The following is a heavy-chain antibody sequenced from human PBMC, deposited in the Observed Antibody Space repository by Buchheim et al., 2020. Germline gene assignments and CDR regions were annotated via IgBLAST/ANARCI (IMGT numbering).Heavy chain of an antibody. Sequence: QVQLVQSGAEVKKPGASVKVSCKASGYTFTSYYMHWVRQAPGQGLEWMGIINPSGCSTSYAQKFQGSVTMTRDTSTRTFYLELSSLRSEDTAVYYCARDWVGYSTLLYYYYYGMDVWGQGTT. J-gene: IGHJ6*02. CDR3: ARDWVGYSTLLYYYYYGMDV. CDR2: INPSGCST. CDR1: GYTFTSYY. D-gene: IGHD6-13*01. V-gene: IGHV1-46*01.